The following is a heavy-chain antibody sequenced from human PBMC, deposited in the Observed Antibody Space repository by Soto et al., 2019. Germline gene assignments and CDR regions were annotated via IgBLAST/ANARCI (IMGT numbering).Heavy chain of an antibody. CDR2: ISAYNGNT. Sequence: QVQLVQSGAEVKKPGASVKVSCKASGYTFTSYGISWVRQAPGQGLEWMGWISAYNGNTNYAQKLQGRVTMTTDTSTSTAYMELRSLRSDDTAVYYCARGGIPRKYYYDSSGYSANWFDPWAREPWSPSPQ. D-gene: IGHD3-22*01. J-gene: IGHJ5*02. V-gene: IGHV1-18*01. CDR1: GYTFTSYG. CDR3: ARGGIPRKYYYDSSGYSANWFDP.